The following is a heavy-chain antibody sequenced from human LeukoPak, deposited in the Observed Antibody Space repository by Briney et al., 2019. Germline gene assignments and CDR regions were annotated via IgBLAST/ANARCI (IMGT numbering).Heavy chain of an antibody. CDR2: ISYTGTYI. Sequence: GGSLRLSCAASAFSLNAYNMNWVRQAPGKGLEWVSSISYTGTYIYYADSVKGRFTISRDNSKNTLYLQMNSLRAEDTAVYYCAREAVAGTNAFDIWGQGTMVTVSS. CDR3: AREAVAGTNAFDI. J-gene: IGHJ3*02. CDR1: AFSLNAYN. D-gene: IGHD6-19*01. V-gene: IGHV3-21*04.